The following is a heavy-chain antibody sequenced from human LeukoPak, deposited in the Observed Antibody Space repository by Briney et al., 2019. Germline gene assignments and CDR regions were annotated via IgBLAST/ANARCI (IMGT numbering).Heavy chain of an antibody. V-gene: IGHV3-48*03. CDR3: ARDSTAMGYYYYYYGMDV. D-gene: IGHD5-18*01. Sequence: PGGSLRLSSAASGFTFSSYEMNWVRQAPGKGLEWVSYISSSGSTIYYADSVKGRFTISRDNAKNSLYLQMNSLRAEDTAVYYCARDSTAMGYYYYYYGMDVWGQGTTVTVSS. CDR1: GFTFSSYE. J-gene: IGHJ6*02. CDR2: ISSSGSTI.